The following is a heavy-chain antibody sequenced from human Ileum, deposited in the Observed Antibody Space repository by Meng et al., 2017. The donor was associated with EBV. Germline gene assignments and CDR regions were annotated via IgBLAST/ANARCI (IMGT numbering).Heavy chain of an antibody. Sequence: QVPPRPPRRGPVRLSRTLSLTFVLLSRSMGRIQCWSRVRQAPGKGLGGIGEIDHSGLTIYNPSLKSRVSISVDKSKYQFSLKLSSVTAADTAVYYCARADKVRFDYWGQGTLVTVSS. V-gene: IGHV4-4*02. CDR3: ARADKVRFDY. J-gene: IGHJ4*02. CDR2: IDHSGLT. CDR1: SRSMGRIQC.